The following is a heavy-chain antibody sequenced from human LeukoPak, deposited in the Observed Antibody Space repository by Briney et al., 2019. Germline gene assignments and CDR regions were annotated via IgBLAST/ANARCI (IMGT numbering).Heavy chain of an antibody. CDR3: VRDVSRRIGMDV. Sequence: GSLRLSCLAPGFSFNSYTMNWVREAPGKGLEWVSTISPVSSYTWYAESVKGRFTISRDNPKNSLYLQMDSLRAEDTAVYYCVRDVSRRIGMDVWGQGTTVTVSS. D-gene: IGHD2/OR15-2a*01. CDR2: ISPVSSYT. J-gene: IGHJ6*02. CDR1: GFSFNSYT. V-gene: IGHV3-21*01.